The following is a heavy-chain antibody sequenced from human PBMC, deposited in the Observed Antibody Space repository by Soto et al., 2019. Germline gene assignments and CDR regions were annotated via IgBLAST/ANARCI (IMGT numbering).Heavy chain of an antibody. D-gene: IGHD1-1*01. CDR2: INPSGGST. V-gene: IGHV1-46*01. CDR3: AKNSVERTGTGLDP. Sequence: QVQLVQSGAEVKKPGASVKVSCKASGYTFTSYYMHWVRQAPGQGLEWMGIINPSGGSTSYAQKFQGRVTMTRDTSTSTVYMELSSLRSEDTAVYYWAKNSVERTGTGLDPWGQGTLVTVSP. J-gene: IGHJ5*02. CDR1: GYTFTSYY.